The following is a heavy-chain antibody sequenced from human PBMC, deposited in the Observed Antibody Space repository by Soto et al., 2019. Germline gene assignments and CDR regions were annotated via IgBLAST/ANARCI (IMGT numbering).Heavy chain of an antibody. CDR1: GFTFSSYS. Sequence: PGGSLRLSCAASGFTFSSYSMNWVRQAPGKGLEWVSSISSSSSYIYYADSVKGRFTISRDNAKNSLYLQMNSLRAEDTAVYYCERVGSYGYGYFDYWGQGTLVTAPQ. CDR3: ERVGSYGYGYFDY. D-gene: IGHD5-18*01. J-gene: IGHJ4*02. V-gene: IGHV3-21*01. CDR2: ISSSSSYI.